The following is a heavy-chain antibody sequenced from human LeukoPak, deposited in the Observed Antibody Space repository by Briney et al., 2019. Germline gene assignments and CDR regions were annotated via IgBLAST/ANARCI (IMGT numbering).Heavy chain of an antibody. D-gene: IGHD1-1*01. J-gene: IGHJ4*02. CDR3: ARDYPTSGIVTIFDY. Sequence: GGSLRLSCAASGFTFDDYGMSWVRQAPGKGLEWVSGINWNGGSTGYADSVKGRFTISRDNSKNTLYLQMSSLRAEDTAVYYCARDYPTSGIVTIFDYWGQGTLVTVSS. CDR2: INWNGGST. V-gene: IGHV3-20*04. CDR1: GFTFDDYG.